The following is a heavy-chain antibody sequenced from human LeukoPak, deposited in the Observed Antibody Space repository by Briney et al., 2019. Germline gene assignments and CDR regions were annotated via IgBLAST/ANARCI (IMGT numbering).Heavy chain of an antibody. CDR2: IYYSGST. J-gene: IGHJ6*02. Sequence: SETLSLTCAVYGGSFSDYFWSWIRQPPGKGLEWIGYIYYSGSTNYNPSLKSRVTISVDTSKNQFSLKLSSVTAADTAVYYCASIAAAGPHEDYYYYGMDVWGQGTTVTVSS. CDR3: ASIAAAGPHEDYYYYGMDV. V-gene: IGHV4-59*01. CDR1: GGSFSDYF. D-gene: IGHD6-13*01.